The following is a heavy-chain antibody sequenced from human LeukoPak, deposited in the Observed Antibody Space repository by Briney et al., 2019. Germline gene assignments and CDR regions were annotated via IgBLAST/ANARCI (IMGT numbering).Heavy chain of an antibody. CDR3: ARLNLFRSYYYGSGTGWFDP. V-gene: IGHV5-10-1*01. Sequence: GESLKISCKGSGYSFTSYWISWVRQMPGKGLEWMGRIDSSDSYTNYSPSFQGHVTISADKSISTAYLQWSSLKASDTAMYYCARLNLFRSYYYGSGTGWFDPWGQGTLVTVSS. CDR1: GYSFTSYW. J-gene: IGHJ5*02. CDR2: IDSSDSYT. D-gene: IGHD3-10*01.